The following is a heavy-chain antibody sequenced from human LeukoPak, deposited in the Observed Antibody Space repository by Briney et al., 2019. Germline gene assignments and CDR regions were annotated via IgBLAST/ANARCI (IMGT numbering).Heavy chain of an antibody. CDR1: GGSFIGFH. CDR3: ATAVYGSFWFDP. CDR2: INHSGST. V-gene: IGHV4-34*01. D-gene: IGHD3-10*01. J-gene: IGHJ5*02. Sequence: PSETLSLTCAVYGGSFIGFHWNWIRQPPGKGLEWIGDINHSGSTNYNPSLKSRVTISVDTSKNQFSLKLSSVTAADTAVYYCATAVYGSFWFDPWGQGTLVTVSS.